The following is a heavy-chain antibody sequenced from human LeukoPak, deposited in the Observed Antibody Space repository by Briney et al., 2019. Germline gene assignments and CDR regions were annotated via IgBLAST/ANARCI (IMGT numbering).Heavy chain of an antibody. Sequence: ASAKVSCTASGYTFTGYYMHWVRQAPGQGLEWMGWINPNSGGTNYAQKFQGWVTMTRDTSISTAYMELSRLRSDDTAVYYCARGPLEGSSWSYAFDIWGQGTMVTVSS. CDR1: GYTFTGYY. CDR2: INPNSGGT. D-gene: IGHD6-13*01. V-gene: IGHV1-2*04. CDR3: ARGPLEGSSWSYAFDI. J-gene: IGHJ3*02.